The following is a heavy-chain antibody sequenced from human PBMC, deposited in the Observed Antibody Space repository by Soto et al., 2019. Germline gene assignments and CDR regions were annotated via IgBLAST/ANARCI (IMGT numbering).Heavy chain of an antibody. CDR1: GGSFSCFC. J-gene: IGHJ2*01. CDR3: ARMAGPWYFDL. V-gene: IGHV4-34*01. Sequence: PSETLSLTWAVHGGSFSCFCWTWIRQPPGKGLEWIGEINHSGSSNYNPPLKSRVTMSLDTSRNQFSLSLNSVTAADTAVYYCARMAGPWYFDLWGRGTLVTVSS. CDR2: INHSGSS.